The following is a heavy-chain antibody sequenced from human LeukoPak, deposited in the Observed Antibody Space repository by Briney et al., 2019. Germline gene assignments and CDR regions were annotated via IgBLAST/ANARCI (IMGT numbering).Heavy chain of an antibody. J-gene: IGHJ6*03. V-gene: IGHV3-74*01. CDR1: GFTFSSYW. D-gene: IGHD3-3*01. Sequence: PGGSLRLSCAASGFTFSSYWMHWVRQAPGKGLVWVSRINTDGSSTYYADSVKGRFTISRDNAKNSLYLQMNSLRAEDTAVYYCAKAFLFGVGYYYYYMDVWGKGTTVTVSS. CDR3: AKAFLFGVGYYYYYMDV. CDR2: INTDGSST.